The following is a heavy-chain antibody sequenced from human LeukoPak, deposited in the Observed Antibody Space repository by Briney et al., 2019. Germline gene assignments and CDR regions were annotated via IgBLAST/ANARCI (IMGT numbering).Heavy chain of an antibody. CDR2: IPYRGST. CDR3: ARLRDDIVAYIDY. J-gene: IGHJ4*02. D-gene: IGHD5-12*01. V-gene: IGHV4-59*08. Sequence: SETLSLTCTVSGGSISSYYWSWIRQPPGKAPEWFGYIPYRGSTKYNPSLKSRVTISVDTSKNQFSLKLSSVTAADTAVYYCARLRDDIVAYIDYWGQGTLVTVSS. CDR1: GGSISSYY.